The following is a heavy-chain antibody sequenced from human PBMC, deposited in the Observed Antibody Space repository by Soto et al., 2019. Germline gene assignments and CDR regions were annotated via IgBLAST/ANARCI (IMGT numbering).Heavy chain of an antibody. CDR2: MKPTNGNT. V-gene: IGHV1-8*01. D-gene: IGHD7-27*01. CDR1: TYTFTNYD. Sequence: QVQLVQSGAEVKKPGASVKVSCKASTYTFTNYDINWFRQATGQGLEWMGWMKPTNGNTGYAQNFQGRVTMTRSTSITPAYMELSSLRSEGTAVYYCPKGPRNWGVDYWGQGTLVTVSS. CDR3: PKGPRNWGVDY. J-gene: IGHJ4*02.